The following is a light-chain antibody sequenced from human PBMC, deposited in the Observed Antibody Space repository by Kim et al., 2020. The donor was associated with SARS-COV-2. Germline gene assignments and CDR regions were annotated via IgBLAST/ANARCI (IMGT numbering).Light chain of an antibody. CDR2: SAS. CDR3: QQSYHAPT. V-gene: IGKV1-39*01. Sequence: ASIGDTVTITCRASQTIITYLNWYQQKPGRAPDLLIYSASTLQGGVPSRFSGSGSGTDFTLTINSLQPEDFGTYYCQQSYHAPTFGGGTKLEI. CDR1: QTIITY. J-gene: IGKJ4*01.